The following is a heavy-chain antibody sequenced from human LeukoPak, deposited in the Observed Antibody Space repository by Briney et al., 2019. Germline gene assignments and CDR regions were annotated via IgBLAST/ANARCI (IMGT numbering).Heavy chain of an antibody. CDR3: AKGGDGYNRNFDY. V-gene: IGHV3-23*01. D-gene: IGHD5-24*01. J-gene: IGHJ4*02. CDR2: ISGSGGST. Sequence: GGSLRLSCAASGFTFSSYEMNWVRQAPGKGLEWVSAISGSGGSTYYADSVKGRFTISRDNSKNTLYLQMNILRAEDTAVYYCAKGGDGYNRNFDYWGQGTLVTVSS. CDR1: GFTFSSYE.